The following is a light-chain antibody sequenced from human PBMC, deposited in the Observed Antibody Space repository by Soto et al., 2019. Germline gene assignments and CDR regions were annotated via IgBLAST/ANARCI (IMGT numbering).Light chain of an antibody. Sequence: DIQMTQSPSSLSASVGDRVTITCRASQSISSYLNWYQQKPGKAPKLLIYAASSLQSGVPSRFSGSCSGTDFTLTIRSLQPEDFATYYCQQNYSTPYTFGQGTKPEIK. CDR3: QQNYSTPYT. V-gene: IGKV1-39*01. J-gene: IGKJ2*01. CDR2: AAS. CDR1: QSISSY.